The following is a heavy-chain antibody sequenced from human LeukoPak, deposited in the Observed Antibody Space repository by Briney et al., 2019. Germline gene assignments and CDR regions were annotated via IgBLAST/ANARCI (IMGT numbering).Heavy chain of an antibody. V-gene: IGHV4-4*07. Sequence: PSETLSLTCTVSGGSISSYYWSWIRQPAGKGLEWLGRIYTSGSTNYNPSLKSRVTISADKSKKQFSLKLSSVTAADTAVYYCAREGSGSYLGCYYYMDVWGKGTTVTVSS. CDR1: GGSISSYY. J-gene: IGHJ6*03. D-gene: IGHD3-10*01. CDR3: AREGSGSYLGCYYYMDV. CDR2: IYTSGST.